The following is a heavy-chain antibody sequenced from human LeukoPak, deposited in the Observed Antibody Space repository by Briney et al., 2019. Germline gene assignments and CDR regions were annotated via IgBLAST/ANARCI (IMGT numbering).Heavy chain of an antibody. Sequence: SETLSLTCAVYGGSFSGYYWSWIRQPPGKGLEWIGEINHSGSTNYNPSLKSRVTISVDTSKNQFSLKLSSVTAADTAVYYCAILVPAAAYYYYGMDVWGQGTTVTVFS. D-gene: IGHD2-2*01. J-gene: IGHJ6*02. CDR1: GGSFSGYY. CDR3: AILVPAAAYYYYGMDV. V-gene: IGHV4-34*01. CDR2: INHSGST.